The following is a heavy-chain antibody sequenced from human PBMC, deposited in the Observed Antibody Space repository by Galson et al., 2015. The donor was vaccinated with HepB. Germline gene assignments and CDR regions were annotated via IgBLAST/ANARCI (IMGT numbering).Heavy chain of an antibody. Sequence: ETLSLTCSVSGGSISSSSYYYDWIRQPPGKGLEWIGSIFYTGSTFYNPSLKSRVTISVDTSKNQFSLKLSSVTAADTAVYYCARRSANWDDAFDIWGQGTMVTVSS. CDR1: GGSISSSSYY. D-gene: IGHD7-27*01. CDR2: IFYTGST. CDR3: ARRSANWDDAFDI. J-gene: IGHJ3*02. V-gene: IGHV4-39*01.